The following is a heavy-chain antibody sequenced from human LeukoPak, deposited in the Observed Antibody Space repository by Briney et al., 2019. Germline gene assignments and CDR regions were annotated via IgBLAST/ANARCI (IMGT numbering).Heavy chain of an antibody. CDR3: AREYYYDSSGYDQHDAFDI. J-gene: IGHJ3*02. V-gene: IGHV1-2*02. Sequence: ASVTVSCKVSGYTFTYYYIHWVRQARGQGREWMGWINPNSGGTNYAQKFQGRVTMTRDTSISTAYMELSRLRSDDTAVYYCAREYYYDSSGYDQHDAFDIWGQGTMVTVSS. CDR1: GYTFTYYY. CDR2: INPNSGGT. D-gene: IGHD3-22*01.